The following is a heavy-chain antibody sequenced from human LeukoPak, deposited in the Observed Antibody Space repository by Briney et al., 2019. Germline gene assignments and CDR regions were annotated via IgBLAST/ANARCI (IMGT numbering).Heavy chain of an antibody. CDR2: IYTSGST. J-gene: IGHJ6*02. Sequence: SETLSLTCTVSGGSISSYYWSWIRQPAGKGLEWIGRIYTSGSTNYNPSLKSRVTTSVDTSKNQFSLKLSSVTAADTAVYYCARAVSIAAAGLQGDYYYYGMDVWGQGTTVTVSS. V-gene: IGHV4-4*07. CDR3: ARAVSIAAAGLQGDYYYYGMDV. D-gene: IGHD6-13*01. CDR1: GGSISSYY.